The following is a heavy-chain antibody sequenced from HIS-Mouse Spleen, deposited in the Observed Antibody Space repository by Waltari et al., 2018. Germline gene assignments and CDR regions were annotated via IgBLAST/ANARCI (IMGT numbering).Heavy chain of an antibody. CDR2: IYYSGST. CDR3: AREIPYSSSWYDWYFDL. J-gene: IGHJ2*01. D-gene: IGHD6-13*01. CDR1: GGPISSSSYY. V-gene: IGHV4-39*07. Sequence: QLQLQESGPGLVKPSETLSLTSTVSGGPISSSSYYLGWIRQPPGKGLEGIGSIYYSGSTYYNPSLKSRVTISVDTSKNQFSLKLSSVTAADTAVYYCAREIPYSSSWYDWYFDLWGRGTLVTVSS.